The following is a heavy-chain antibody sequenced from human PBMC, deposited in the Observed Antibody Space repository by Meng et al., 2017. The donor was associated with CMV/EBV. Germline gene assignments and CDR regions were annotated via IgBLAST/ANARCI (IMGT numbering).Heavy chain of an antibody. CDR1: GFTFSRYD. Sequence: GESLKISCAASGFTFSRYDMKCVRQATRKGLEWVSGIGTDGDTYYPGSVKGRFTISRENVKHSLYLQMNSLRAGDTAVYYCARVMGYCSSTSCRRRGNWFDPWGQGTLVTVSS. V-gene: IGHV3-13*01. D-gene: IGHD2-2*01. CDR3: ARVMGYCSSTSCRRRGNWFDP. J-gene: IGHJ5*02. CDR2: IGTDGDT.